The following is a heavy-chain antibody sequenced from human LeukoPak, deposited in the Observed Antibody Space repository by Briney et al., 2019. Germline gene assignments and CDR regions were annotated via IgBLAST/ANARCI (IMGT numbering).Heavy chain of an antibody. Sequence: PGRSLRLSCAASGFTFDGYGMYWVRQAPGKGLEWVSGITWNSDDMAYADSVKGRFTISRDNAKNCLYLQMNSLRVEDTALYYCTKVTDWRTGFDYWGQRTLVTVSS. D-gene: IGHD3-9*01. J-gene: IGHJ4*02. V-gene: IGHV3-9*01. CDR1: GFTFDGYG. CDR2: ITWNSDDM. CDR3: TKVTDWRTGFDY.